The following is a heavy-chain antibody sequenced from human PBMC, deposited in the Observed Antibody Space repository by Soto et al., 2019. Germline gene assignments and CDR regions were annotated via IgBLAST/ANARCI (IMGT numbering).Heavy chain of an antibody. CDR1: GGSLSGYY. CDR2: INESGNT. V-gene: IGHV4-34*01. Sequence: QVQLQQWGAGLLKPSETLSLTCAVYGGSLSGYYWSWVRQSPGTGLEWIGEINESGNTKFNPSLASRVTISRDMSKNQFSLQLTSLTAADTAVYYCARGMGLGLGEQTALGYWGQGTLVTVSS. J-gene: IGHJ4*02. D-gene: IGHD3-16*01. CDR3: ARGMGLGLGEQTALGY.